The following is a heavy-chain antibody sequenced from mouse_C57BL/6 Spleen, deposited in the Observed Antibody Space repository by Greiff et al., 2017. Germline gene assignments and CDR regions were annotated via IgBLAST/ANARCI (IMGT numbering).Heavy chain of an antibody. CDR3: ARWIITTVEGFDY. J-gene: IGHJ2*01. Sequence: QVQLQQSGAELARPGASVKMSCKASGYTFTSYTMHWVKQRPGPGLEWIGYINPSSGSTKYNQKFKDKATLTADKSSSTAYMQLSSLTSEDSAVYYCARWIITTVEGFDYWGQGTTLTVSS. V-gene: IGHV1-4*01. D-gene: IGHD1-1*01. CDR1: GYTFTSYT. CDR2: INPSSGST.